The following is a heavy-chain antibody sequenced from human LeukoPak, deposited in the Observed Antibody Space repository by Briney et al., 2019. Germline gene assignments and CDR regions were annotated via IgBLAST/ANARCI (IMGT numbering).Heavy chain of an antibody. CDR2: IRYDGSNK. CDR3: AKDRNDAFDI. Sequence: PGGSLRLSCAVSGFTFSSYGMHWVRQAPGKGLEWVAFIRYDGSNKYYADSVKGRFTISRDNSKNTLYLQMNSLRAEDTAVYYCAKDRNDAFDIWGQGTMVTVSS. J-gene: IGHJ3*02. CDR1: GFTFSSYG. D-gene: IGHD1-14*01. V-gene: IGHV3-30*02.